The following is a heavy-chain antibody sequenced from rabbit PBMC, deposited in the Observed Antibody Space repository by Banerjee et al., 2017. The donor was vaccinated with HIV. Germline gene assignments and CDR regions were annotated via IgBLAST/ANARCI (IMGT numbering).Heavy chain of an antibody. CDR1: GIDFSNYG. Sequence: QEQLEESGGGLVTLGGSLKLSCKASGIDFSNYGISWVRQVLGKGLEWIAFIYPDYGSTDFASWVNGRFTISLDKAHNTVFLQMTSLTAADTATYFCARSTNSGYYIPLKLWGQGTLVTVS. D-gene: IGHD1-1*01. CDR2: IYPDYGST. J-gene: IGHJ4*01. CDR3: ARSTNSGYYIPLKL. V-gene: IGHV1S47*01.